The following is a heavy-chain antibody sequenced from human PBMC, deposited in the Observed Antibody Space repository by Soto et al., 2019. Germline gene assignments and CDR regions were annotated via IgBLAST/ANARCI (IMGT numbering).Heavy chain of an antibody. D-gene: IGHD2-15*01. CDR1: GGPISSFY. J-gene: IGHJ6*02. CDR2: IYYSGST. CDR3: ARGTIALYYYYGMDV. V-gene: IGHV4-59*12. Sequence: PSVPLSLTCTVAGGPISSFYWSWIRTPPGKGLEWIGYIYYSGSTNYNPSLKSRVTISVDTSKNQFSLKLSSVTAADTAVYYCARGTIALYYYYGMDVWGQGTTVTVSS.